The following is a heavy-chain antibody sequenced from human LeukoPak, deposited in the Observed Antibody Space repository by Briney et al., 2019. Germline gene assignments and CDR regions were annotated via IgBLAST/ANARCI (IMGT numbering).Heavy chain of an antibody. V-gene: IGHV4-61*02. J-gene: IGHJ6*03. D-gene: IGHD1-1*01. CDR1: GGSISSGSYY. Sequence: SETLSLTCSVSGGSISSGSYYWSWIRQPAGKGLEWIGRIYTSGSTNYNPSLKSRVTISVDTSKNQFSLKLSSVTAADTAVYYCARTVKRYYYYYYVDVWGKGTTVTVSS. CDR3: ARTVKRYYYYYYVDV. CDR2: IYTSGST.